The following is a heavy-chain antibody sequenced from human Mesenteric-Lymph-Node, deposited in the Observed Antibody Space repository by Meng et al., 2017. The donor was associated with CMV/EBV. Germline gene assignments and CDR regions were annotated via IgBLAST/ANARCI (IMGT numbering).Heavy chain of an antibody. D-gene: IGHD3-10*01. J-gene: IGHJ6*02. CDR2: TDPSGGTT. Sequence: ASVKVSCKASGYTFTSYYIHWVRQAPGQGLEWMGITDPSGGTTSYAQKFQGRVTMTTDTSTSTAYMELRSLRSDDTAVYYCARAGDTMVRGVIPYYYYGMDVWGQGTTVTVSS. V-gene: IGHV1-46*01. CDR1: GYTFTSYY. CDR3: ARAGDTMVRGVIPYYYYGMDV.